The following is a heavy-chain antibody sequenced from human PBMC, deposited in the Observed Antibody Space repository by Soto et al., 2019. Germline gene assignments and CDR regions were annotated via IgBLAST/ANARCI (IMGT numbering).Heavy chain of an antibody. CDR3: ARGEEVATILGMDV. CDR1: GGSISSGDYY. Sequence: SETLSLTCTVSGGSISSGDYYWSWIRQPPGKGLEWIGYIYYSGSTYYNPSLKSRVTISVDTSKNQFSLKLSSVTAADTAVYYWARGEEVATILGMDVWGQGTTVTVSS. CDR2: IYYSGST. V-gene: IGHV4-30-4*01. J-gene: IGHJ6*02. D-gene: IGHD5-12*01.